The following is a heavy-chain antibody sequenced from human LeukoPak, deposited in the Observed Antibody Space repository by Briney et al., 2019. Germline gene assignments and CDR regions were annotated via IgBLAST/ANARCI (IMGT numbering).Heavy chain of an antibody. J-gene: IGHJ4*02. V-gene: IGHV3-7*01. CDR3: ARDWVVIATMPSFFDY. CDR2: INHNGNVN. CDR1: GFTFSSYW. D-gene: IGHD1-26*01. Sequence: GSLRLSCAASGFTFSSYWMNWARQAPGKGLEWVASINHNGNVNYYVDSVKGRFTISRDNAKNSLYLQMSNLRAEDTAVYYCARDWVVIATMPSFFDYWGQGTLVTVSS.